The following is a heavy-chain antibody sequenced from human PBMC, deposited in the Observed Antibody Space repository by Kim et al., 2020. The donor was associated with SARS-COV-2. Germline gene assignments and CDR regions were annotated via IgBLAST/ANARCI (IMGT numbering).Heavy chain of an antibody. Sequence: TNYAQKLQGRVTMTTDTSTSTAYMELRSLRSDDTAVYYCAREVRDDAFDIWGQGTMVTVSS. CDR2: T. CDR3: AREVRDDAFDI. J-gene: IGHJ3*02. V-gene: IGHV1-18*01.